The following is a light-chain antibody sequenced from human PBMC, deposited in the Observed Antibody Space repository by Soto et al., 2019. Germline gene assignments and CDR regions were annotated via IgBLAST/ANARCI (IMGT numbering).Light chain of an antibody. CDR3: QTGGSGIRV. J-gene: IGLJ3*02. Sequence: QTVVTQSPSASASLGASVKLTCSLSSGHSSYAIAWHQQQPEKGPRYLMKLNSDGSHSKGDGIPDRFSGSSSGAERYLTISSLQSEDEADYYCQTGGSGIRVFGGGTNVTVL. CDR2: LNSDGSH. V-gene: IGLV4-69*01. CDR1: SGHSSYA.